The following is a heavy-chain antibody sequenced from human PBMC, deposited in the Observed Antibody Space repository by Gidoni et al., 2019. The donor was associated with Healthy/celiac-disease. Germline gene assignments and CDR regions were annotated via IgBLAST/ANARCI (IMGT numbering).Heavy chain of an antibody. D-gene: IGHD3-10*01. CDR2: IRSKAYGGTT. Sequence: EVQLVESGGGLVQPGRSLRLSCTASGFTVGAYAMSWFRQAPGKGLEWVGFIRSKAYGGTTEYAASVKGRFTISRDDSKSIAYLQMNSLKTEDTAVYYCTRAGFGELLYFDYWGQGTLVTVSS. J-gene: IGHJ4*02. CDR3: TRAGFGELLYFDY. CDR1: GFTVGAYA. V-gene: IGHV3-49*03.